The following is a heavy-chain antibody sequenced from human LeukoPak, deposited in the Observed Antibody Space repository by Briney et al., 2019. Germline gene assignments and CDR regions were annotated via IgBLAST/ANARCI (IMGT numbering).Heavy chain of an antibody. CDR1: GFTFSSYE. Sequence: GGSLRLSCAASGFTFSSYEMNWVRQAPGKGLEWVSYISSSGSTIYYADSVKGRFTISRDDAKNSLYLQMNSLRAEDTAVYYCAALDTAMADYYYYGMDVWGQGTTVTVSS. D-gene: IGHD5-18*01. CDR2: ISSSGSTI. J-gene: IGHJ6*02. V-gene: IGHV3-48*03. CDR3: AALDTAMADYYYYGMDV.